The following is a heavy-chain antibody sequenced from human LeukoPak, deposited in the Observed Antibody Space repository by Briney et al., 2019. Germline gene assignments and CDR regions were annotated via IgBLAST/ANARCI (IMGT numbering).Heavy chain of an antibody. J-gene: IGHJ4*02. CDR1: GGSFSDYY. D-gene: IGHD3-22*01. CDR3: ARGVSSGYYLPEYFDY. V-gene: IGHV4-34*01. Sequence: SETLSLTCAVYGGSFSDYYWSWIRQPPGKGLEWIGEINNSGNTNYNPSLKSRVTISVDTSKNQFSLKLSSVTAADTAVYYCARGVSSGYYLPEYFDYWGQGTLVTVSS. CDR2: INNSGNT.